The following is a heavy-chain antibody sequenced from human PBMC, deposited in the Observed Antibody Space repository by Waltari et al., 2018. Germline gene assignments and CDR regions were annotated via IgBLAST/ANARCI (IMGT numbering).Heavy chain of an antibody. CDR3: ARGPFGDANDGY. J-gene: IGHJ4*02. CDR1: GFTVGSNY. Sequence: EVQLVESGGVLIQPGGSLRLSCAASGFTVGSNYMSWVRQAPGKGLEWVSVIYTGGSTYYADSVKGRFTISRDNSKNTLYLQMNSLRAEDTAVYYCARGPFGDANDGYWGQGTLVTVSS. D-gene: IGHD4-17*01. CDR2: IYTGGST. V-gene: IGHV3-53*01.